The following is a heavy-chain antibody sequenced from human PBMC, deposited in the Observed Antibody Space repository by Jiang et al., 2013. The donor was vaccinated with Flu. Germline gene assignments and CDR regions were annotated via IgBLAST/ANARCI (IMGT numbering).Heavy chain of an antibody. CDR3: ARDFEGYGSGSRYYYGMDV. J-gene: IGHJ6*02. D-gene: IGHD3-10*01. V-gene: IGHV3-7*01. CDR1: GFTFSSYW. Sequence: GVVQPGRSLRLSCAASGFTFSSYWMSWVRQAPGKGLEWVANIKQDGSEKYYVDSVKGRFTISRDNAKNSLYLQMNSLRAEDTAVYYCARDFEGYGSGSRYYYGMDVWGQGTTVTVSS. CDR2: IKQDGSEK.